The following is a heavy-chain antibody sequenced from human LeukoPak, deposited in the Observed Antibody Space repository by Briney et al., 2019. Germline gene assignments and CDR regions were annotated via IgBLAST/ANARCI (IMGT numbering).Heavy chain of an antibody. Sequence: PGASLRLSCAASGFTFSSYAMSWVRQAPGKGLEGVSAISGSGGSTYYADSVKGRFTISRDNSKNTLYLQMNSLRAEDTAVYYCAKDVMNSGSWGDYWGQGTLVTVSS. CDR3: AKDVMNSGSWGDY. V-gene: IGHV3-23*01. CDR1: GFTFSSYA. J-gene: IGHJ4*02. D-gene: IGHD1-26*01. CDR2: ISGSGGST.